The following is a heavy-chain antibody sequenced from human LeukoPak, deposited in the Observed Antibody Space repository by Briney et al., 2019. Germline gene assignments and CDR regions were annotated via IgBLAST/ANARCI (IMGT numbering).Heavy chain of an antibody. CDR1: GFTFSSYW. CDR3: AKGDNSWYTYDY. Sequence: GGSLRLSCAASGFTFSSYWMSWVRQAPGKGLEWVANIKQDGSEKYYVDSVKGRFTISRDNAKNTLYLQMSSLRVEDTALYYCAKGDNSWYTYDYWGQGTLVTVSS. V-gene: IGHV3-7*01. D-gene: IGHD6-13*01. CDR2: IKQDGSEK. J-gene: IGHJ4*02.